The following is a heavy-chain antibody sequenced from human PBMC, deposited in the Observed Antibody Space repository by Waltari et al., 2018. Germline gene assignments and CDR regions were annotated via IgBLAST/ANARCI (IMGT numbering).Heavy chain of an antibody. Sequence: QLQLQESGPGVVKPSETLSLTCTVSGGSISSSSYYWGWIRQPPGKGLEWIGSIYYSGGSYYYPSHKSRVTISVHTCKNQFSLKLSSVSAANAAVYCCARGEVTIFGVVTPWDYWGQGTLVTVSS. CDR1: GGSISSSSYY. J-gene: IGHJ4*02. V-gene: IGHV4-39*07. CDR2: IYYSGGS. CDR3: ARGEVTIFGVVTPWDY. D-gene: IGHD3-3*01.